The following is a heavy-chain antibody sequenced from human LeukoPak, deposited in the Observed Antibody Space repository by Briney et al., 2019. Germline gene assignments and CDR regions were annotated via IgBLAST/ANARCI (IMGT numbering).Heavy chain of an antibody. D-gene: IGHD4-17*01. CDR2: VRYDGSNK. CDR3: AKAHYCDYGILWFDP. J-gene: IGHJ5*02. V-gene: IGHV3-30*02. Sequence: GGSLRLSCAASGFAFSSYGMHWVRQPPGKGLEWVTFVRYDGSNKDYADSVKGRFTISRDNSKNTLYLQMNSLRAEDTAVYYCAKAHYCDYGILWFDPWGQGTLVTVSS. CDR1: GFAFSSYG.